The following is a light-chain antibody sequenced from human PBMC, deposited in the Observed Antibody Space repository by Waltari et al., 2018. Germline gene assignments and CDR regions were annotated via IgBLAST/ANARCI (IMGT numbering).Light chain of an antibody. CDR1: QSISKY. V-gene: IGKV3-20*01. J-gene: IGKJ1*01. Sequence: DIMLTQSQGTLSLSPVDRATLSCRARQSISKYLAWYQQKPGQAPRLLIYGASSRATGIPDRFSGSGSGTDFSLTISRLEPQDFAVYYCQHYVRLPATFGQGTKVEIK. CDR2: GAS. CDR3: QHYVRLPAT.